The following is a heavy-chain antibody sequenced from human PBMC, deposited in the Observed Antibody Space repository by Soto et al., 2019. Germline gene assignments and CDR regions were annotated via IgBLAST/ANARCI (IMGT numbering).Heavy chain of an antibody. J-gene: IGHJ4*02. D-gene: IGHD6-13*01. Sequence: QVQLVESGGGLVKPGGSLRLSCTGSGFDFGDYYMSWIRQAPGKGLEWVSYIDSGDGTTYYTDSVKGRFTISRDNAKKTVYLQMSSVRVEDTALYYCVRPYYSSSWFPFDRWGQGTLVTVSS. V-gene: IGHV3-11*01. CDR3: VRPYYSSSWFPFDR. CDR1: GFDFGDYY. CDR2: IDSGDGTT.